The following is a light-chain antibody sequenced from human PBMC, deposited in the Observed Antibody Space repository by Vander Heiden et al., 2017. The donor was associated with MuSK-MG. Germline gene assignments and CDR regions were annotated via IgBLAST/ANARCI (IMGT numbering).Light chain of an antibody. CDR1: QSVSSY. CDR2: DAS. CDR3: QQRSS. Sequence: ELVLTQSPVTLSLSPGERATLSCRASQSVSSYLAWYQQKPGQAPRLLIYDASNRATGIPARFSGSGSGTDFTLTISSLEPEDFAVYYCQQRSSFGQGTKLEIK. J-gene: IGKJ2*03. V-gene: IGKV3-11*01.